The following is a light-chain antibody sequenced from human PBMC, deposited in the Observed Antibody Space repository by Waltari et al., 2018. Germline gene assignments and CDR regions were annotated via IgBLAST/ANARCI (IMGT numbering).Light chain of an antibody. J-gene: IGKJ1*01. CDR1: QSVSRT. CDR2: GAS. V-gene: IGKV3-20*01. Sequence: VLTQSPGTLSLSPGERATLSCRASQSVSRTLAWYQQKPGQAPRLLIYGASTRATGSPDRFSGSGSGTDFSLTISRLEPEDFAVYYCQHYVRLPVTFGQGTKVEIK. CDR3: QHYVRLPVT.